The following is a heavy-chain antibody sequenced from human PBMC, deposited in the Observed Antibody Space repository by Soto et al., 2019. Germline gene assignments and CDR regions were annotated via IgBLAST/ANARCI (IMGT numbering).Heavy chain of an antibody. CDR1: GFTFSSYG. CDR3: AKDHYSSSWHFYYYYYYGMDV. J-gene: IGHJ6*02. V-gene: IGHV3-30*18. CDR2: ISYDGSNK. D-gene: IGHD6-13*01. Sequence: GGSLRLSCAASGFTFSSYGMHWVRQAPGKGLEWVAVISYDGSNKYYADSVKGRFTISRDNSKNTLYLQMNSLRAEDTAVYYCAKDHYSSSWHFYYYYYYGMDVWGQGTTVTVS.